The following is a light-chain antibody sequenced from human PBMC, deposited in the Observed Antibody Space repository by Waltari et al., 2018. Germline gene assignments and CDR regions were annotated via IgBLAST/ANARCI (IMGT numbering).Light chain of an antibody. CDR3: ISYTTSDTMI. CDR2: DVS. V-gene: IGLV2-14*03. Sequence: QSALTQPASVSGSPGPSITISCTGTSRDVGSYNYVPWYQQHPGKGPKLIIYDVSHRPSGVSFRFSGSKSDNTASLTISGLQAEDEADYYCISYTTSDTMIFGGGTKLTVL. CDR1: SRDVGSYNY. J-gene: IGLJ2*01.